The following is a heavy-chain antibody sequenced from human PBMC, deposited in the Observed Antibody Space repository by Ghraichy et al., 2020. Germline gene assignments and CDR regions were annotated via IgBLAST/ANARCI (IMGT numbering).Heavy chain of an antibody. CDR2: IDWDDDK. V-gene: IGHV2-70*01. CDR1: GFSLSTSGMC. CDR3: ARTSDYDFWSGDFDY. J-gene: IGHJ4*01. D-gene: IGHD3-3*01. Sequence: QTLSLTCTFSGFSLSTSGMCVSWLRQAPGKALKCLALIDWDDDKYYSISLKTRLTISKDTSKNQVDLTMNNMDPVDTDTYYCARTSDYDFWSGDFDYWGHGTLVTVSS.